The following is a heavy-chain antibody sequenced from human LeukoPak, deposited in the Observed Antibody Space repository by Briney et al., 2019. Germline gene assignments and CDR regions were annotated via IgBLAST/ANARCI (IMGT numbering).Heavy chain of an antibody. CDR3: ATDSHWGVWD. J-gene: IGHJ4*02. V-gene: IGHV3-23*01. CDR1: GFTFSTYG. CDR2: ISDSGDST. D-gene: IGHD3-10*01. Sequence: GGSLRLSCAASGFTFSTYGMSWVRQAPGKGLEWVSAISDSGDSTYYADSVKGRFTISRDNSKNTLYLQMNTLRAEDTAVYYCATDSHWGVWDWGLGTLVTVSS.